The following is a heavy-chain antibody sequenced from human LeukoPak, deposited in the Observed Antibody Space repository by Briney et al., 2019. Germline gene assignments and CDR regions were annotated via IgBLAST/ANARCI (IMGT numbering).Heavy chain of an antibody. CDR2: ISGGGDTT. CDR1: GFTYSNYA. Sequence: GGSLRLSCAASGFTYSNYAMSWVRQAPGKGLEWVSGISGGGDTTDYADSVRGRFTISRDNSKNTLYLQMNSLRAEDTAVYYCARDRQQLVLLASFDYWGQGTLVTVSS. CDR3: ARDRQQLVLLASFDY. J-gene: IGHJ4*02. V-gene: IGHV3-23*01. D-gene: IGHD6-13*01.